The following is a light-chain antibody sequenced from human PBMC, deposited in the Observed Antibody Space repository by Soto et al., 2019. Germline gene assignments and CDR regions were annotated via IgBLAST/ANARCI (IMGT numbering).Light chain of an antibody. V-gene: IGKV2-40*01. CDR1: QTLLDSDAGNTY. Sequence: DIVMTQTPLSLPVTPGEPASISCRSSQTLLDSDAGNTYLDWYLQKPGQSPQLLIYGISSRASGVPDRFSGSGSGTDFTLKISRVEAGDVGVFYCMQRKEFPWTFVQGTKVDIK. CDR3: MQRKEFPWT. J-gene: IGKJ1*01. CDR2: GIS.